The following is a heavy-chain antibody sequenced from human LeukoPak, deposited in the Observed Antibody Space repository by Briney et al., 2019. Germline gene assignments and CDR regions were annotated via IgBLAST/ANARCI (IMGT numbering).Heavy chain of an antibody. CDR2: IYYSGST. J-gene: IGHJ4*02. V-gene: IGHV4-39*07. CDR1: GGSISSSSYY. D-gene: IGHD4-11*01. CDR3: AKDQATTIMKGYFDS. Sequence: PSETLSLTCTVSGGSISSSSYYWGWIRQPPGKGLEWIGSIYYSGSTYYNPSLKSRVTISVDTSKNQFSLKLSSVTAADTAVYYGAKDQATTIMKGYFDSWGQGTLLTVSS.